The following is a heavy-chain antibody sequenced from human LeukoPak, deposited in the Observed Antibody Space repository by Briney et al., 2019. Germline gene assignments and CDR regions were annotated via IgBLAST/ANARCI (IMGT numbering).Heavy chain of an antibody. V-gene: IGHV3-30*18. CDR1: GFTFSSYG. Sequence: GGSLRLSCAASGFTFSSYGMHWVRQAPGKGLEWGAVISYDGSNKYYADSVKGRFTISRDNSKNTLYLQMNSLRAEDTAVYYCAKDLAYSSGWYQDYWGQGTLVTVSS. CDR3: AKDLAYSSGWYQDY. CDR2: ISYDGSNK. J-gene: IGHJ4*02. D-gene: IGHD6-19*01.